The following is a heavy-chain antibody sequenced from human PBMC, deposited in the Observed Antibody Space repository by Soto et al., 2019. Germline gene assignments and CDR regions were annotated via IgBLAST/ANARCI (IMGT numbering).Heavy chain of an antibody. CDR3: ARYYDFWSGDYTRWFDP. CDR2: IYYSGST. J-gene: IGHJ5*02. V-gene: IGHV4-31*03. CDR1: GGSISSCGYY. Sequence: QVQLQESGPGLLKPSQTLSLTCTVSGGSISSCGYYWSWIRPHPGKGLEWIGYIYYSGSTYYNPSLKSRVTISVDTSKNQFSLKLSSVTAADTAVYYCARYYDFWSGDYTRWFDPWGQGTLVTVSS. D-gene: IGHD3-3*01.